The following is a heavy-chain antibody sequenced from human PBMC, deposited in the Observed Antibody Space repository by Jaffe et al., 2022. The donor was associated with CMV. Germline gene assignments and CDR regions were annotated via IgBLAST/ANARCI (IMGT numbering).Heavy chain of an antibody. V-gene: IGHV3-21*01. CDR3: ASQGSASVVQLWWEGSPFDY. J-gene: IGHJ4*02. Sequence: EVQLVESGGGLVKPGGSLRLSCAASGFTFSSYSMNWVRQAPGKGLEWVSSISSSSSYIYYADSVKGRFTISRDNAKNSLYLQMNSLRAEDTAVYYCASQGSASVVQLWWEGSPFDYWGQGTLVTVSS. CDR1: GFTFSSYS. CDR2: ISSSSSYI. D-gene: IGHD5-18*01.